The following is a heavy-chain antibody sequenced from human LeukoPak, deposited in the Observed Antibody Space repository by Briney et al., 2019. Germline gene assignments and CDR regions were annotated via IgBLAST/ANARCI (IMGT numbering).Heavy chain of an antibody. CDR2: IKSKTDGGTT. J-gene: IGHJ4*02. V-gene: IGHV3-15*07. CDR1: GFTFNRFG. CDR3: TTDPTEAYFDY. Sequence: AGGSLRLSCATSGFTFNRFGMHWVRQAPGKGLEWVGRIKSKTDGGTTDYAAPVKGRFTISRDDSKNTLYLQMNSLKTEDTAVYYCTTDPTEAYFDYWGQGTLVTVSS.